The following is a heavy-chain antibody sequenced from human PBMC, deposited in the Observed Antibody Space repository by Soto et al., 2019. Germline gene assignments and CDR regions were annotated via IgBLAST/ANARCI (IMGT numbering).Heavy chain of an antibody. D-gene: IGHD3-3*01. V-gene: IGHV5-10-1*01. CDR2: IDPSDSYT. CDR1: GYSFTSYW. CDR3: ERHPPITIFGVVIYDYYYGMDV. J-gene: IGHJ6*02. Sequence: PGESLKISCKGSGYSFTSYWISWVRQMPGKGLEWMGRIDPSDSYTNYSPSFQGHVTISADKSISTAYLQWSSLKASDTAMYYCERHPPITIFGVVIYDYYYGMDVWGQGTTVTVSS.